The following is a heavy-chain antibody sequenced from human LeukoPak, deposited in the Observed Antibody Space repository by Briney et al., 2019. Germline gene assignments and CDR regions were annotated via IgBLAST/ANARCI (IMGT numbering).Heavy chain of an antibody. J-gene: IGHJ3*02. CDR3: ARDRRITMIVGDAFDI. CDR1: GYSISSGYY. D-gene: IGHD3-22*01. Sequence: PSETLSLTCTVSGYSISSGYYWGWIRQPPGKGLEWIGSIYHSGSTYYNPSLKSRVTISVDTSKNQFSLKLSSVTAADTAVYYCARDRRITMIVGDAFDIWGQGTMVTVSS. V-gene: IGHV4-38-2*02. CDR2: IYHSGST.